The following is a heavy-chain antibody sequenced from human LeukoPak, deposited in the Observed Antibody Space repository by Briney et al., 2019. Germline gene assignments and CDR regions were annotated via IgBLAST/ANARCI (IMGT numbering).Heavy chain of an antibody. Sequence: GGSLRLSCAAFGFRFDSCSMNWVRQAPGKGLEWLSFISSGSRDIYYADSVKGRFTISRDNGKNSLYLHMNSLRDEDTAVYYCARASCYLRNCYYYGMDVWGQGTTVTVSS. CDR3: ARASCYLRNCYYYGMDV. J-gene: IGHJ6*02. CDR1: GFRFDSCS. V-gene: IGHV3-48*02. D-gene: IGHD2-2*01. CDR2: ISSGSRDI.